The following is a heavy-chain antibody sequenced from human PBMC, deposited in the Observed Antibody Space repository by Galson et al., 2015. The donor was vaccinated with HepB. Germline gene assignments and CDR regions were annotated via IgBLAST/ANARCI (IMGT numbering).Heavy chain of an antibody. V-gene: IGHV1-2*02. CDR3: ARDPAWEQQSVGGMDV. Sequence: SVKVSCKASGYTFTGYYMHWVRQAPGQGLEWMGWINPNSGGTNYAQKFQGRVTITADKSTSTAYMELSSLRSEDTAVYYCARDPAWEQQSVGGMDVWGQGTTVTVSS. J-gene: IGHJ6*02. CDR2: INPNSGGT. D-gene: IGHD6-13*01. CDR1: GYTFTGYY.